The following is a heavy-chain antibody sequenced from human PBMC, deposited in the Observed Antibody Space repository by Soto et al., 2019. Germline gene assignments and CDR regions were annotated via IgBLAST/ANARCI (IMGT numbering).Heavy chain of an antibody. V-gene: IGHV4-34*01. J-gene: IGHJ6*03. CDR2: INHSGST. CDR1: SGNSIDLY. CDR3: ARACRYCSGGSCYCHNMDV. Sequence: TQPHTNAVYSGNSIDLYWGRIPQQPRKGGEWIGEINHSGSTNYNPSLKSRVTISVDTSKNQFSLKLSSVTAADTAVYYCARACRYCSGGSCYCHNMDVWGKGTTVTVSS. D-gene: IGHD2-15*01.